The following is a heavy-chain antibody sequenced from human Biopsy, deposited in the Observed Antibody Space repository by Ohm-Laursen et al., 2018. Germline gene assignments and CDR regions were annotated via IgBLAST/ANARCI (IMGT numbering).Heavy chain of an antibody. J-gene: IGHJ4*02. D-gene: IGHD3-10*01. V-gene: IGHV4-39*01. CDR1: GGSISRSSYN. CDR2: MYFSGNT. CDR3: ARQGGSGRSFDY. Sequence: GTLSLTCSVSGGSISRSSYNWGWIRLPPGNGLEWIGSMYFSGNTYYNPSLKSRVNITVDTSKNKFSLNLSSVTAADTAVYYCARQGGSGRSFDYWGQGTLVTVSS.